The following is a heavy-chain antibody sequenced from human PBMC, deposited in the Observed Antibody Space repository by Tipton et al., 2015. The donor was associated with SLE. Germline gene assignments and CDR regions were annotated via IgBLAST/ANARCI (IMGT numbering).Heavy chain of an antibody. J-gene: IGHJ4*02. Sequence: TLSLTCTVSGGSISSSSYYWGWIRQPPGKGLEWIGIIYYSGSTYYNPSLKSRVTISVDTSKNQFSLKLSSVTAADTAVYYCARVGVVTPFDYWGQGTLVTVSS. CDR1: GGSISSSSYY. D-gene: IGHD4-23*01. CDR3: ARVGVVTPFDY. V-gene: IGHV4-39*07. CDR2: IYYSGST.